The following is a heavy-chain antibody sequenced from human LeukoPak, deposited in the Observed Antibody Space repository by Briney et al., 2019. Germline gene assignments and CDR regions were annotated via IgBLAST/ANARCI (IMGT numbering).Heavy chain of an antibody. CDR1: GFTFSSYG. D-gene: IGHD3-10*01. J-gene: IGHJ6*02. CDR2: LNSYGSST. CDR3: ATTVGDGSIMDYYYGMDG. Sequence: GGSLRLSCAASGFTFSSYGMHWVRQAPGKGLVSVSRLNSYGSSTSYADSVKGRFTISRDNAETTLHLQMNNVRAEATAVAYCATTVGDGSIMDYYYGMDGWGQGTTVTVSS. V-gene: IGHV3-74*01.